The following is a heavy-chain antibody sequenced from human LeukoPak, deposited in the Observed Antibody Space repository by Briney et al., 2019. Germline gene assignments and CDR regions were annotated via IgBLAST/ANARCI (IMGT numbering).Heavy chain of an antibody. V-gene: IGHV3-30*02. Sequence: GGPLRLSCAASGFTFSSYGMHWVRQAPGKGLEWVAFIRYDGSNKYYADSVKGRFTISRDNSKNTLYLQMNSLRAEDTAVYYCAKAAVRGDKLYYFDFWGQGTPVTVSS. D-gene: IGHD3-10*01. CDR1: GFTFSSYG. CDR2: IRYDGSNK. J-gene: IGHJ4*02. CDR3: AKAAVRGDKLYYFDF.